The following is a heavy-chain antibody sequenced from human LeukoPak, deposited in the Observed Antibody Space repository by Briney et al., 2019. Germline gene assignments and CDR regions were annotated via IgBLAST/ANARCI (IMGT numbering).Heavy chain of an antibody. CDR2: IYYSGST. CDR3: AREGYYYDSSGYYYVAVDY. CDR1: GGSISTSYY. D-gene: IGHD3-22*01. V-gene: IGHV4-59*01. Sequence: SETLSLTCTVSGGSISTSYYWGWIRQPPGKGLEWIGYIYYSGSTNYNPSLKSRVTISVDTSKNQFSLKLSSVTAADTAVYYCAREGYYYDSSGYYYVAVDYWGQGTLVTVSS. J-gene: IGHJ4*02.